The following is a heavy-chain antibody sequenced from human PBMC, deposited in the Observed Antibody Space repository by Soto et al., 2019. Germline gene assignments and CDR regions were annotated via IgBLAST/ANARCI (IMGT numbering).Heavy chain of an antibody. V-gene: IGHV4-31*03. D-gene: IGHD4-17*01. CDR3: ARVYGNYPYYFDF. CDR2: IYYSGST. J-gene: IGHJ4*02. CDR1: GGSISSSAYY. Sequence: QVQLQESGPGLVKPSQTLSLTCTVSGGSISSSAYYWSWIRQHPGKGLEWVGYIYYSGSTNYTPSLTSRLTISIDTTQNHFSLKLSSVTAADTAFYYCARVYGNYPYYFDFWGQGTLVTVSS.